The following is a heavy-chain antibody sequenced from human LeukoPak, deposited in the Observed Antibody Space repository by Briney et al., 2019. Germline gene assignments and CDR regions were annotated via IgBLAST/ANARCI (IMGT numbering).Heavy chain of an antibody. J-gene: IGHJ6*02. CDR1: GFTFRNYG. Sequence: GGSLRLSCAASGFTFRNYGMHWVRQAPGTGLEWVAVIWYDGSNEKYADSVKGQFTISRDNSQNTLYLQMNSLRAEDTAVYYCAREGIQFLERPDTKAPYGMDVWGQGTTVTVSS. CDR3: AREGIQFLERPDTKAPYGMDV. V-gene: IGHV3-33*01. CDR2: IWYDGSNE. D-gene: IGHD3-3*01.